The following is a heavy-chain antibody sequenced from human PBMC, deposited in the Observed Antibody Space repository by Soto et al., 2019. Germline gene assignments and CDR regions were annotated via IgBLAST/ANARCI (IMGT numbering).Heavy chain of an antibody. J-gene: IGHJ6*03. CDR3: AGDLPDYYYYYIDF. CDR1: GFTFSSYW. CDR2: IKQDGSEK. V-gene: IGHV3-7*01. Sequence: EVQLVESGGGLVQPGGSLRLSCAASGFTFSSYWMSWVRQAPGKGLEWVANIKQDGSEKYYVDSVKGRFTISRDNAKNSLYLQMNSLRAEDTAVYYYAGDLPDYYYYYIDFWGKGTTVTVSS.